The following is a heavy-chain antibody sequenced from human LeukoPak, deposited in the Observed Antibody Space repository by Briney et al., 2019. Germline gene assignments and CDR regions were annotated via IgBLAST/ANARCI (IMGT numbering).Heavy chain of an antibody. Sequence: GASVKVSCKASGGTFSSYAISWVRQAPGQGLEWMGRIIPNSGGTNYAQKFQGRVTMTRDTSISTAYMELSRLRSDDTAVYYCASGSWTGTTRGSIWGQGTMVTVSS. CDR2: IIPNSGGT. V-gene: IGHV1-2*02. D-gene: IGHD1-7*01. CDR3: ASGSWTGTTRGSI. J-gene: IGHJ3*02. CDR1: GGTFSSYA.